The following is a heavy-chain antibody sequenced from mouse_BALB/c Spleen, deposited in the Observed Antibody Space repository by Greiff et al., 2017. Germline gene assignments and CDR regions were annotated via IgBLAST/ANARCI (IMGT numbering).Heavy chain of an antibody. V-gene: IGHV1S81*02. J-gene: IGHJ3*01. CDR3: ARWDYDDGLFAY. Sequence: QVQLQQSGAELVKPGASVKLSCKASGYTFTSYWMHWVKQRPGQGLEWIGEINPSNGRTNYNEKFKSKATLTVDKSSSTAYMQLSSLTSEDSAVYYCARWDYDDGLFAYWGQGTLVTVSA. CDR1: GYTFTSYW. D-gene: IGHD2-4*01. CDR2: INPSNGRT.